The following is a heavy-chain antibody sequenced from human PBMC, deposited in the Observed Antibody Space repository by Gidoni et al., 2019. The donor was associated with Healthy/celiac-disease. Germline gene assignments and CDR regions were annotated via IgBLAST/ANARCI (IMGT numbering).Heavy chain of an antibody. Sequence: QVQLVQSGAEVKKPGASVKVSCKASGYTFTSYAMHWVPQAPGQRLGWMGWINAGNGNTKDSQKFQGRVTITRDTSASTAYMELSSLRSEDTAVYYWARVRGYQLGGNWFDPWGQGTLVTVSS. V-gene: IGHV1-3*01. CDR2: INAGNGNT. CDR3: ARVRGYQLGGNWFDP. CDR1: GYTFTSYA. J-gene: IGHJ5*02. D-gene: IGHD2-2*01.